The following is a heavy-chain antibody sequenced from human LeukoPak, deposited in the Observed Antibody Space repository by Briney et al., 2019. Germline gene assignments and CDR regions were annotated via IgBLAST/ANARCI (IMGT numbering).Heavy chain of an antibody. V-gene: IGHV3-33*08. J-gene: IGHJ4*02. CDR2: VWFDGSYE. D-gene: IGHD4-23*01. CDR3: ARDLGGRGIPVYYFDY. Sequence: PGGSLRLSCAASGFTFSSYGMHWVRQVPGRGLEWVAVVWFDGSYELYADSVKGRFTISRDDSRSTVNLQMESLRAEDTALYYCARDLGGRGIPVYYFDYWGQGTQVTVSS. CDR1: GFTFSSYG.